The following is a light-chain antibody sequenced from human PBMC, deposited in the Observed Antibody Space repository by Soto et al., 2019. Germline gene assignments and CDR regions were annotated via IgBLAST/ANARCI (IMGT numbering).Light chain of an antibody. CDR1: SRDVGGYNY. J-gene: IGLJ1*01. V-gene: IGLV2-14*03. CDR2: DVS. CDR3: SSHTTSSTLYYV. Sequence: QSALTQPASVSGSPGQSITISCTGTSRDVGGYNYVSWYQQHPGKAPKVMIYDVSHRPSGVSNRFSGSKSGNTASLTISGLQPEDEADYYCSSHTTSSTLYYVFGTGTKVTVL.